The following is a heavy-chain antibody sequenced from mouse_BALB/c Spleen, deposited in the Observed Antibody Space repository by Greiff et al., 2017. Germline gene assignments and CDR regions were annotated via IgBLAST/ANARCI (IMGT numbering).Heavy chain of an antibody. Sequence: EVMLVESGGGLVQPGGSLKLSCAASGFTFSSYGMSWVRQTPDKRLELVATINSNGGSTYYPDSVKGRFTISRDNAKNTLYLQMSSLKSEDTAMYYCARDGYPYYFDYWGQGTTLTVSS. J-gene: IGHJ2*01. CDR2: INSNGGST. D-gene: IGHD2-2*01. CDR1: GFTFSSYG. V-gene: IGHV5-6-3*01. CDR3: ARDGYPYYFDY.